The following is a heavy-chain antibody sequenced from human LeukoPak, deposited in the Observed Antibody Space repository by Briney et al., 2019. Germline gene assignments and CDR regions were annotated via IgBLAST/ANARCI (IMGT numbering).Heavy chain of an antibody. Sequence: SETLSLTCTVSGGSISSSNYYWGWIRQPPGKGLVYIANIDYSGSTYYNPSLKSRVTISVDTSENQFSLKLNSVTAADTAVYYCARGSPYHTWGQGTLVTVSS. J-gene: IGHJ5*02. D-gene: IGHD2-15*01. V-gene: IGHV4-39*01. CDR2: IDYSGST. CDR1: GGSISSSNYY. CDR3: ARGSPYHT.